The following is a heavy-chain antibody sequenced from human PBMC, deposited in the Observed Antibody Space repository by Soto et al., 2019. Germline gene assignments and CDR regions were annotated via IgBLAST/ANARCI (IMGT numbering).Heavy chain of an antibody. CDR3: AKDLFPTSGQRFFFES. Sequence: GGSLKLSCAASGFTFSTYAMTWVRQAPGRGLEWVSTILHDETPFYTDSVKGRFTISRDNVRGTLYLQMNGLRVEDAALYFCAKDLFPTSGQRFFFESWGQGSLVTVSS. CDR1: GFTFSTYA. J-gene: IGHJ4*02. D-gene: IGHD2-21*01. CDR2: ILHDETP. V-gene: IGHV3-23*01.